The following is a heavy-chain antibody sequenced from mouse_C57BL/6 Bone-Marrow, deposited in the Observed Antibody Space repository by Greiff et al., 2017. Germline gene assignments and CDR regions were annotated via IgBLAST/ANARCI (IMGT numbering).Heavy chain of an antibody. J-gene: IGHJ3*01. D-gene: IGHD1-1*01. CDR1: GFTFSDYY. Sequence: EVMLVESGGGLVQPGGSLKLSCAASGFTFSDYYMYWVRQTPEKRLEWVAYISNGGGSTYYPDTVKGLFTISRDNAKNTLYLQMSRLKSEDTAMYYCARNSYYYGSAWFAYWGQGTLVTVSA. V-gene: IGHV5-12*01. CDR3: ARNSYYYGSAWFAY. CDR2: ISNGGGST.